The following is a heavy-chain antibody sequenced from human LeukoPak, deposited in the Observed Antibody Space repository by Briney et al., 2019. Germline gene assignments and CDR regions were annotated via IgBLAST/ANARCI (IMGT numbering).Heavy chain of an antibody. CDR3: AKQGFGC. CDR2: ISGSADNT. CDR1: GFTLSSYA. J-gene: IGHJ4*02. Sequence: GGSLRLSCTASGFTLSSYAMSWVRQAPGEGLEWVSTISGSADNTNYAEAVKGRFNISRDNSKNTMYLQMNSLRAEDTAVYYCAKQGFGCWGQGTLVTVSS. V-gene: IGHV3-23*01.